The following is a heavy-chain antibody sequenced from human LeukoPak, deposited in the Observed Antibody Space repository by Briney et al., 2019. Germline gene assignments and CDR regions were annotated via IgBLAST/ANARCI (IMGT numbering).Heavy chain of an antibody. D-gene: IGHD3-9*01. Sequence: PGGSLRLSCAASGFTFSSYAMSWVRQAPGKGLEWVSAISGSDGSTYYADSVKGRFTISRDNSKNTLYLQMNSLRAEDTAVYYYAKDSGYYDILTGYPGGDWFDPWGQGTLVTVSS. J-gene: IGHJ5*02. CDR3: AKDSGYYDILTGYPGGDWFDP. CDR1: GFTFSSYA. V-gene: IGHV3-23*01. CDR2: ISGSDGST.